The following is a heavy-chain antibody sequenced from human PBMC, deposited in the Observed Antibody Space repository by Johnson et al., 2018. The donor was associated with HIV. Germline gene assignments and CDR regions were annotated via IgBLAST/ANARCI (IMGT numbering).Heavy chain of an antibody. Sequence: QVQLVESGGGLVKPGGSLRLSCAASGFTFSNAWMSWVRQAPGKGLEWVAFIRYDGSNKYYAAPVKGRFTISRDDSKNTLYLQMNSLRAEDTAVYYCARDGEWELSHSAFDIWGQGTMVTVSS. J-gene: IGHJ3*02. V-gene: IGHV3-30*02. D-gene: IGHD1-26*01. CDR1: GFTFSNAW. CDR3: ARDGEWELSHSAFDI. CDR2: IRYDGSNK.